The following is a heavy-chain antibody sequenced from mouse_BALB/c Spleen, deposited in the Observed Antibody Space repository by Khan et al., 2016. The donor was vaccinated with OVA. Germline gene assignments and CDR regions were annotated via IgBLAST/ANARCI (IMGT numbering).Heavy chain of an antibody. J-gene: IGHJ2*01. V-gene: IGHV3-1*02. CDR2: ISYSGST. D-gene: IGHD3-1*01. CDR3: ARRARIKY. CDR1: GYSITSGYG. Sequence: QLEESGPGLVKPSQSLSLTCTVAGYSITSGYGSHWIRQFPGNTLEWMGYISYSGSTKYNPSLKSRISITRDTSKNQFLLELNSVTTEDTATYYGARRARIKYWGPGTTLTVSS.